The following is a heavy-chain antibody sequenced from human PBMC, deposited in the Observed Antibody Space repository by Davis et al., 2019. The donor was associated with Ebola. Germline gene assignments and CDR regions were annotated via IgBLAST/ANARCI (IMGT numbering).Heavy chain of an antibody. CDR1: GFTFSSYG. CDR2: ISYDGSNK. J-gene: IGHJ4*02. V-gene: IGHV3-30*03. CDR3: VSNERGATTGIPGDY. D-gene: IGHD1-26*01. Sequence: PGGSLRLSCAASGFTFSSYGMHWVRQAPGKGLEWVAVISYDGSNKYYADSVKGRFTISRDNSKNTLYLQMNSLRAEDTAVYYCVSNERGATTGIPGDYWGQGTLVTVSS.